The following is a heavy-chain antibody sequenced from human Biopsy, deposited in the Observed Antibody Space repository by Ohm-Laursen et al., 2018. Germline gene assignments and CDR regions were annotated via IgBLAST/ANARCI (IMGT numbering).Heavy chain of an antibody. J-gene: IGHJ6*02. Sequence: SLRLTCAASDFTFDDYAMSWVRQRPGKGLEWVSGITWNSGHIAYADSVKGRFTISRDNAKNVLWLQMNSLRVDDTAMYYCVKDIRRYFYGMDVWGQGTTVTVS. CDR3: VKDIRRYFYGMDV. V-gene: IGHV3-9*01. CDR2: ITWNSGHI. CDR1: DFTFDDYA. D-gene: IGHD3-10*01.